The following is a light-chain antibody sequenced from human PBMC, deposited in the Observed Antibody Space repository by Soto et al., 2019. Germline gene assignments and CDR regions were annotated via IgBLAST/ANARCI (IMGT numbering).Light chain of an antibody. Sequence: DIQMTQSPSSVSASVGDRVTITCQASQGISRSLAWYQQKPGKAPKLLIYSASSLQSGVPSRFSGSGFGTDFTLTISSLQPEDFATYYCQQADTFPITSGQGTRLEIK. V-gene: IGKV1D-12*01. J-gene: IGKJ5*01. CDR3: QQADTFPIT. CDR1: QGISRS. CDR2: SAS.